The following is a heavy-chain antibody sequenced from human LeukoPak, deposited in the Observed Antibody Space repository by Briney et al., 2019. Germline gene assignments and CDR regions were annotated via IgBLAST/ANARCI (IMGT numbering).Heavy chain of an antibody. J-gene: IGHJ4*02. D-gene: IGHD3-10*01. CDR1: GFTVSNNY. V-gene: IGHV3-53*01. Sequence: GGSLRLSCAASGFTVSNNYMSWVRQAPGKGLEWVSIIYSGGSTYYADSVKGRFTISRDNSKNTLHLQMKSLRADDTAVYYCTTDLMLLWFGELSQALDYWGQGTLVTVSS. CDR2: IYSGGST. CDR3: TTDLMLLWFGELSQALDY.